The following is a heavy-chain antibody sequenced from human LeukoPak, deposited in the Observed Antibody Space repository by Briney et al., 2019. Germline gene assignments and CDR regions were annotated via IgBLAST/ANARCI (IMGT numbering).Heavy chain of an antibody. J-gene: IGHJ4*02. Sequence: MPSETLSLTCAVYGGFFSGYYWSWIRQPPGKGLEWIGEINHSGSTNYNPSLKSRVTISVDTSKNQFSLKLSSVTAADTAVYYCARGYYDYVWGSYHYFDYWGQGTLVTVSS. CDR2: INHSGST. CDR1: GGFFSGYY. D-gene: IGHD3-16*02. CDR3: ARGYYDYVWGSYHYFDY. V-gene: IGHV4-34*01.